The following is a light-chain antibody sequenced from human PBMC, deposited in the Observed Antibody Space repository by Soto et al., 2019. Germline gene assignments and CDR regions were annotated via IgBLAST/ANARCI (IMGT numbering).Light chain of an antibody. Sequence: SYELTQLPSVSVAPGQTATITCGGNDIGSRTVHWYQQRPGQAPVVVVYDDGVRPSGIPERFSGSNSGNTATLTIRRVEGGDEADYYCQVWDSSGLQHFFGTGTKLTVL. CDR2: DDG. V-gene: IGLV3-21*02. CDR3: QVWDSSGLQHF. J-gene: IGLJ1*01. CDR1: DIGSRT.